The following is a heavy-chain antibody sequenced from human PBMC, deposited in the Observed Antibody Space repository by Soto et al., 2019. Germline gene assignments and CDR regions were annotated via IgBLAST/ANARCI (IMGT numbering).Heavy chain of an antibody. Sequence: LGESLKISCKGSGYSFTSHWIGWVRQMPGKGLEWMGIVYPGDSHAIYSPSFQGQVTMSADKSISTAYLQWSSLKASDTAMYYCARPYSGGPNDPFDVWGQGTMVTVSS. D-gene: IGHD1-26*01. J-gene: IGHJ3*01. V-gene: IGHV5-51*01. CDR1: GYSFTSHW. CDR2: VYPGDSHA. CDR3: ARPYSGGPNDPFDV.